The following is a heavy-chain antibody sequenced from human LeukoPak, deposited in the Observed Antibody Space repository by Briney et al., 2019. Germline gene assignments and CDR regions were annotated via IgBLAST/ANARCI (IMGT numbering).Heavy chain of an antibody. V-gene: IGHV3-30*04. CDR1: GLTFGSFG. J-gene: IGHJ4*02. CDR3: ARDVMAVAGTLGFDC. CDR2: IAYDGSDE. D-gene: IGHD6-19*01. Sequence: GGSLRLSCVAYGLTFGSFGMHWVRQAPGKGLDWVAVIAYDGSDENYADSVKGRFTISRDNFKNTLYLQMNSLGPEDTAMYYCARDVMAVAGTLGFDCWGQGALVTVSS.